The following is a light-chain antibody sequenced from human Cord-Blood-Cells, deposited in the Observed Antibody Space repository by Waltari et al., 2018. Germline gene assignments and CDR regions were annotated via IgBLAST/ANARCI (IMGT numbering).Light chain of an antibody. CDR3: QQRSNWPPYT. Sequence: EIVLTQPPATLSLSPWDRATLACRASQSVSSYLAWYQQKPGQAPRLLIYDASNRATGIPARFSGSGSGTDFTLTISSLEPEDFAVYYCQQRSNWPPYTFGQGTKLEIK. J-gene: IGKJ2*01. V-gene: IGKV3-11*01. CDR2: DAS. CDR1: QSVSSY.